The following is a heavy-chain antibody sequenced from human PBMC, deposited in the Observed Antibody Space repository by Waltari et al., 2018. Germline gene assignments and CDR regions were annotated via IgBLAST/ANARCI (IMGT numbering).Heavy chain of an antibody. J-gene: IGHJ1*01. D-gene: IGHD6-13*01. CDR3: AKGQQLVLGKNMDASRRAEYFQH. CDR1: GFTFSSYG. CDR2: IRNDGSNK. V-gene: IGHV3-30*02. Sequence: QVQLVESGGGVVQPGGSLRLSCAASGFTFSSYGMHWVRQAPGKGLEWVAFIRNDGSNKYYADYVKGRFNISRDDSKNTLYLQMNSLRAEDTAVYYCAKGQQLVLGKNMDASRRAEYFQHWGQGTLVTVSS.